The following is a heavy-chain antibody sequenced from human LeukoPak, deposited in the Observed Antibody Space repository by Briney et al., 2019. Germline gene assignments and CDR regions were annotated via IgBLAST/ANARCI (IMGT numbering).Heavy chain of an antibody. CDR3: ARVGVVVPAAWFDP. V-gene: IGHV1-18*01. CDR2: LSANNGNT. Sequence: ASVPVSCPASGYNFGIFGISWVRQAPGQGLEWMGWLSANNGNTNYAQNLQGRVTMTTDTSTSTAYMELRSLRSDDTAVYYCARVGVVVPAAWFDPWGQGTLVTVSS. J-gene: IGHJ5*02. D-gene: IGHD2-2*01. CDR1: GYNFGIFG.